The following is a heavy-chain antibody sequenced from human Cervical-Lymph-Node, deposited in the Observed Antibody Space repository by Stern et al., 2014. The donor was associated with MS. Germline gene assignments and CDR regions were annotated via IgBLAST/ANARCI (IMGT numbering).Heavy chain of an antibody. V-gene: IGHV1-69*01. D-gene: IGHD6-13*01. J-gene: IGHJ4*02. CDR2: ITPIFGTA. Sequence: VQLVQSGAEVKKPGSSVKVSCKVSGGTFSSYRITWVRQAPGQGLEWMGGITPIFGTANYAQKFQERVTITADESTSTAYMELSSLRSEDTAVYFCARRDGTSSRNGLAYWGQGTLVTVSS. CDR1: GGTFSSYR. CDR3: ARRDGTSSRNGLAY.